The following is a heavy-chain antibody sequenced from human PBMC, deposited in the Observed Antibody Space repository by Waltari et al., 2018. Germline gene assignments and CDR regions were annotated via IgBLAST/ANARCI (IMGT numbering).Heavy chain of an antibody. CDR2: ITTSWRT. V-gene: IGHV4-61*02. CDR3: ARGVVVIANNTYYFDY. Sequence: QVQLQESGPGLVKPSQTLSLTCTVPGGSISSGSYYWSWIRQPAGKGPEWIGRITTSWRTHYNPSLQSRVTISVDTAKNQFSLKMRSVTAADTAVYYCARGVVVIANNTYYFDYWGQGPLVTVSS. CDR1: GGSISSGSYY. J-gene: IGHJ4*02. D-gene: IGHD2-21*01.